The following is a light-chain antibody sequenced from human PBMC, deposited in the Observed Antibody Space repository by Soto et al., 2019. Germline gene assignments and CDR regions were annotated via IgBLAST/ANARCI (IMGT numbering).Light chain of an antibody. J-gene: IGKJ4*01. CDR3: QKYNSAPLT. CDR2: ATS. Sequence: DVQMTQSPSSLSAFVGDRVTITCRASQGIAPYLAWFQQKPGKVPKLLIYATSTLQSGLPSRISGSGSGTDFTLTISSLQPEDVATYYCQKYNSAPLTFGGVTTVEIK. CDR1: QGIAPY. V-gene: IGKV1-27*01.